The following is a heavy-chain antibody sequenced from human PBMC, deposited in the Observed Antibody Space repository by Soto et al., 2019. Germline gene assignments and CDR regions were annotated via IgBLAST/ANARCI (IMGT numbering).Heavy chain of an antibody. CDR2: ITGGGDNI. D-gene: IGHD2-21*01. Sequence: GSLRLSCEVSGFLFSGYAMTWVRQAPGKGLEWVSSITGGGDNIRYADSVRGRFTLSRDKSKNTLSLHMNILRDEDTAVYFCARSHVVVVAAALDSWGQGTLVTVSS. CDR3: ARSHVVVVAAALDS. CDR1: GFLFSGYA. V-gene: IGHV3-23*01. J-gene: IGHJ4*02.